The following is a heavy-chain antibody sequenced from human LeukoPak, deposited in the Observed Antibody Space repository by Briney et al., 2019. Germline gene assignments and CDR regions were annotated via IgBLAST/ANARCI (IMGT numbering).Heavy chain of an antibody. V-gene: IGHV3-21*01. Sequence: NSGGSLRLSCAASGFTFSSYSMNWVRQAPGKGLEWVSSISSSSSYIYYADSVKGRFTISRDNAKNSLYLQMNSLRAEDTAVYYCARGNYDFWSGYPDAFDIWGQGTMVTVSS. CDR1: GFTFSSYS. D-gene: IGHD3-3*01. CDR2: ISSSSSYI. J-gene: IGHJ3*02. CDR3: ARGNYDFWSGYPDAFDI.